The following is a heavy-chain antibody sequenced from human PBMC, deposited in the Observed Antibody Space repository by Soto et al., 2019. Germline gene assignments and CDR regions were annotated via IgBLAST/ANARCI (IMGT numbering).Heavy chain of an antibody. Sequence: QVQLVQSGAEVKKPGSSVKVSCKASGDTFSSYAISWVRQAPGQGLEWMGGITPIFGTANYAQTVQGRVTITADESTSTAYMELRLLRTEDTAGYYCAIEGSGYRSSAATKHVWGQGTTVTLSS. V-gene: IGHV1-69*01. J-gene: IGHJ6*02. CDR1: GDTFSSYA. D-gene: IGHD3-22*01. CDR3: AIEGSGYRSSAATKHV. CDR2: ITPIFGTA.